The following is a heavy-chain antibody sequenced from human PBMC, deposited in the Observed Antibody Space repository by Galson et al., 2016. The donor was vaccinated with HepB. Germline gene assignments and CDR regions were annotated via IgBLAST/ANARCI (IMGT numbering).Heavy chain of an antibody. Sequence: SLRLSCAASGFTFGDFALTWVRQVPGKRLEWVSAISYTGLSSAYADSATGRFTISTDNSKNTLYLQMNSLRAEDTAIYYCAKDRGYGPYGDFCYFDSWGQGTLVIVSS. CDR2: ISYTGLSS. V-gene: IGHV3-23*01. CDR1: GFTFGDFA. D-gene: IGHD2-21*02. CDR3: AKDRGYGPYGDFCYFDS. J-gene: IGHJ4*02.